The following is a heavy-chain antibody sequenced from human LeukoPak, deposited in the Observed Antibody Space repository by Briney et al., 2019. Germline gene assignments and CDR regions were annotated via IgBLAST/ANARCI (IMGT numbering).Heavy chain of an antibody. CDR3: ARGGIFGVVITPYYFDY. Sequence: SETLSLTCTVSGGSISSYYWSWIRQPPGKGLEFIGYIYYSGSTNYNPSLKSRVTISIDTSKNQFSLKLSSVTAAETAVYYCARGGIFGVVITPYYFDYWGQGTLVTVSS. CDR1: GGSISSYY. CDR2: IYYSGST. J-gene: IGHJ4*02. D-gene: IGHD3-3*01. V-gene: IGHV4-59*12.